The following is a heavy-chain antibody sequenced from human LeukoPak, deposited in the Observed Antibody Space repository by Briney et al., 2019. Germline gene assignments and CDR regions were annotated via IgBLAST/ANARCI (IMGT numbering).Heavy chain of an antibody. Sequence: ASVKVSCKASGYTFTSYAMHWVRQAPGQGLEWMGGFDPEDGETIYAQKFQGRVTMTEDTSTDTAYMELSSLRSEDTAVYYCATVPRIYDSSGYTFDYWGQGTLVTVSS. CDR2: FDPEDGET. V-gene: IGHV1-24*01. J-gene: IGHJ4*02. CDR3: ATVPRIYDSSGYTFDY. CDR1: GYTFTSYA. D-gene: IGHD3-22*01.